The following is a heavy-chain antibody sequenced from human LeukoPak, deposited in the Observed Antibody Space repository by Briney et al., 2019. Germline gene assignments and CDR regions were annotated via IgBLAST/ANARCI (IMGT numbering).Heavy chain of an antibody. CDR3: ARDRASMVAFVFDY. D-gene: IGHD4/OR15-4a*01. V-gene: IGHV3-30*03. CDR1: GFTFSSYG. J-gene: IGHJ4*02. CDR2: ISYDGSNK. Sequence: GSLRLSCAASGFTFSSYGIHWVRQAPGKGLEWVAVISYDGSNKYHADSVRGRFTISRDNSKNTLYLQMNSLRSEDTAVYYCARDRASMVAFVFDYWGQGALVTVSS.